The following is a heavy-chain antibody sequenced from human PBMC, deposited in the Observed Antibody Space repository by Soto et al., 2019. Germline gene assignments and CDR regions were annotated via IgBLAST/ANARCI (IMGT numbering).Heavy chain of an antibody. V-gene: IGHV3-49*04. D-gene: IGHD3-10*01. Sequence: PGGSLRLSCTAAGFTFGDYAMSWVRQAPGKGLEWVGYIRSKASGGTSEYAASVKGRFTFSSDDSKSTAYLQMNSLKIEDTAIYYCTRDQPITPWGQGTMVTVSS. CDR2: IRSKASGGTS. J-gene: IGHJ3*01. CDR3: TRDQPITP. CDR1: GFTFGDYA.